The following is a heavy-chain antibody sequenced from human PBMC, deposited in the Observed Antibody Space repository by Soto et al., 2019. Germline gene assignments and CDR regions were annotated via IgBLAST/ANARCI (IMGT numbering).Heavy chain of an antibody. CDR2: ISPYDGYT. CDR3: ARGGYYDSSGARNYSFYGMNV. D-gene: IGHD3-22*01. J-gene: IGHJ6*02. V-gene: IGHV1-18*01. Sequence: QVQLVQSGAEVKKPGASVKVSCKASGYTFASYGINWVRQAPGQGLEWLGWISPYDGYTHYAQILQGRVSMTTDTSTKTAYMELRSLRSDDTAMYYCARGGYYDSSGARNYSFYGMNVWGQGNTVTVSS. CDR1: GYTFASYG.